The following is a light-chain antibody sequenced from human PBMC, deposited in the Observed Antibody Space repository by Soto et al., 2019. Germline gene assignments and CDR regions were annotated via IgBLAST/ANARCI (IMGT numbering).Light chain of an antibody. CDR2: DVS. Sequence: QSALTQPRSVSGPPGQSVSISCSGTSSDVGTYNYVSWYQRHPGKAPKLMIYDVSKRPSGVPDRFSGSKSGNTASLTISGLQAEDEADYYCCSYAGGYTHAVFGGGTKVTVL. V-gene: IGLV2-11*01. CDR1: SSDVGTYNY. J-gene: IGLJ2*01. CDR3: CSYAGGYTHAV.